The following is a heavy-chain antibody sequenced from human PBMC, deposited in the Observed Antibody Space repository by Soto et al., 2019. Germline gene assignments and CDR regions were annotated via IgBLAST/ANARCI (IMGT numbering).Heavy chain of an antibody. D-gene: IGHD3-3*01. V-gene: IGHV3-30-3*01. CDR3: ARVLFVEWLFKPTEYYGLDV. Sequence: QVQLVECGGGVVQPGRSLRLSCAASGFTFSTYAMHWVRQAPGKGLEWVAVLSDDGSTTDYADSVKGRFTISGDNSKNILDLQMSSLRLEDTAVYSCARVLFVEWLFKPTEYYGLDVWGQGTTVTVSS. CDR1: GFTFSTYA. J-gene: IGHJ6*02. CDR2: LSDDGSTT.